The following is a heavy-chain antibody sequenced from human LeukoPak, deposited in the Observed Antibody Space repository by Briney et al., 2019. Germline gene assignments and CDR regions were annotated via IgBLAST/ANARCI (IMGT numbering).Heavy chain of an antibody. D-gene: IGHD2-2*02. CDR3: ASSRFKKLGYCSSTSCYKGNAFDI. CDR1: GGSISSGGCS. V-gene: IGHV4-30-2*01. Sequence: PSETLSLTCAVSGGSISSGGCSWSWIRQPPGKGLEWIGYIYHSGSTYYNPSLKSRVTISVDRSKNQFSLKLSSVTAADTAVYYCASSRFKKLGYCSSTSCYKGNAFDIWGQGTMVTVSS. CDR2: IYHSGST. J-gene: IGHJ3*02.